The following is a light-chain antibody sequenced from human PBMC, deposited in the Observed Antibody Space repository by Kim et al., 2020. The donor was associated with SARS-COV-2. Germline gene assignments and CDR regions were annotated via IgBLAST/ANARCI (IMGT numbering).Light chain of an antibody. Sequence: DIQLTQSPSFLSASVGDRVTITCRASQGISSYLAWYQQKPGKAPKLLIYAASTLQSGVPSRFSGSGSATEFTLTISSLQPEDFATYYCQQLNSYPALFGGGTKVDIK. V-gene: IGKV1-9*01. CDR1: QGISSY. J-gene: IGKJ4*01. CDR2: AAS. CDR3: QQLNSYPAL.